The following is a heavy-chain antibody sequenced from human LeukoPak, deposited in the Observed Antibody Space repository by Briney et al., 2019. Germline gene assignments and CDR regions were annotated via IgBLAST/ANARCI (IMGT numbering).Heavy chain of an antibody. CDR3: ARLGIAAAGRRHYYYYYYMDV. CDR1: GDSMNNYY. D-gene: IGHD6-13*01. J-gene: IGHJ6*03. Sequence: SETLSLTCTVSGDSMNNYYWSWIRQPAGKGLEWIGRIYTSGGTNYNPSLKSRVTMSVDTSKNQFSLKLSSVTAADTAVYYCARLGIAAAGRRHYYYYYYMDVWGKGTTVTISS. CDR2: IYTSGGT. V-gene: IGHV4-4*07.